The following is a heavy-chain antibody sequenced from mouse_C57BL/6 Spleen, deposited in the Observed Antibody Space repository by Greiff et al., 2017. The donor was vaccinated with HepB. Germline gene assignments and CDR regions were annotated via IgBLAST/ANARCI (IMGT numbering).Heavy chain of an antibody. D-gene: IGHD1-1*01. J-gene: IGHJ3*01. V-gene: IGHV3-6*01. Sequence: EVQRVESGPGLVKPSQSLSLTCSVTGYSITSGYYWNWIRQFPGNKLEWMGYISYDGSNNYNPSLKNRISITRDTSKNQFFLKLKSVTTEDTATYYCAREGYYGSSPAWFAYWGQGTLVTVSA. CDR1: GYSITSGYY. CDR3: AREGYYGSSPAWFAY. CDR2: ISYDGSN.